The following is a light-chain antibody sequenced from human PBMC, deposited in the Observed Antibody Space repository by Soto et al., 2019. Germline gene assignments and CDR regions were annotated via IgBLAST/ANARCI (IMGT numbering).Light chain of an antibody. CDR1: QSVSRY. J-gene: IGKJ5*01. Sequence: EIVLTQFPATLSLSPGERATLSCTASQSVSRYLAWYQQKPGQAPRLLIYDVSTRATGIPARFSGSGSGTDFTLTITSLEPEDFAVYSCQQRSDWPITFGQGTRWRL. CDR2: DVS. CDR3: QQRSDWPIT. V-gene: IGKV3-11*01.